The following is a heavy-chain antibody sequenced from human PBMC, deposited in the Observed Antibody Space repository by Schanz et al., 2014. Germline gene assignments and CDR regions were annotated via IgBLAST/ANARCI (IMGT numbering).Heavy chain of an antibody. Sequence: EVQLVESGGGWVQPGGSLRLSCAASGLIFSNYVMSWVRQAPGKGLEWVSRIKSDGSSTSYADSVKGRFTISRDNAKNTLYLQMNSLRAEDTAVYYCARPALWFGDNCFDPWGQGTLVTVSS. D-gene: IGHD3-10*01. CDR1: GLIFSNYV. J-gene: IGHJ5*02. V-gene: IGHV3-74*02. CDR3: ARPALWFGDNCFDP. CDR2: IKSDGSST.